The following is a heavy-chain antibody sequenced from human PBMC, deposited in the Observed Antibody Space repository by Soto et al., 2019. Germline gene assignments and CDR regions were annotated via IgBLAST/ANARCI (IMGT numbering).Heavy chain of an antibody. D-gene: IGHD2-2*01. V-gene: IGHV3-30*04. CDR2: ISYDGSNK. Sequence: GGSLRLSCAASGFTFSSYAMHWVRQAPGKGLEWVAVISYDGSNKYYADSVKGRFTISRDNSKNTLYLQMNSLRAEDTAVYSCARDESSSSHYGMDVWGQGTTVTVSS. J-gene: IGHJ6*02. CDR1: GFTFSSYA. CDR3: ARDESSSSHYGMDV.